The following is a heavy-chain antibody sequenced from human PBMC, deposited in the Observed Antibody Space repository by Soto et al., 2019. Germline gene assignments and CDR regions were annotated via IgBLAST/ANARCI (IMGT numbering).Heavy chain of an antibody. CDR2: IYPGDSET. V-gene: IGHV5-51*01. CDR3: VSPIHGYFEY. CDR1: GHRFVTHG. Sequence: GESQKVSWTGSGHRFVTHGIGLGRQMPGKGLEWMCIIYPGDSETKYSPSFQGQVTISADKSISTAYLQWSSLKASDTALYYCVSPIHGYFEYWGQGTMVIV. D-gene: IGHD5-18*01. J-gene: IGHJ4*02.